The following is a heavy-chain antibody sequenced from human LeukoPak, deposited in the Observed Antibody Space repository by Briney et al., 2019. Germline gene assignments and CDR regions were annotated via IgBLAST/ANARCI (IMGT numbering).Heavy chain of an antibody. D-gene: IGHD5-24*01. CDR2: IYYSGST. V-gene: IGHV4-59*01. CDR3: ASLKRWLQLPAYYYYYMDG. Sequence: SETLSLTCTVSGGSISSYYWSWLRQPPGKGLEWIGYIYYSGSTNYNPSLKSRVTISVDPSKNQFSLKLSSVTAADTAVYYCASLKRWLQLPAYYYYYMDGWGKGTTVTVS. J-gene: IGHJ6*03. CDR1: GGSISSYY.